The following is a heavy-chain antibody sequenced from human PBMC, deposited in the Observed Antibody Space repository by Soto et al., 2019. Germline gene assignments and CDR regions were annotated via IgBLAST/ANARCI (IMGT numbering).Heavy chain of an antibody. CDR2: IYWNDDK. D-gene: IGHD2-15*01. Sequence: PTLVNPTQXXTLICTXXXXXXSTTDVGVGWIRQPPGKALECLAXIYWNDDKRYSPSLKSRLTITKDTSKNQVVPPMPDMGPVDTATYYCAHRHPQCSGGGCXSRYFDYWGQGILVTVSS. V-gene: IGHV2-5*01. CDR1: XXXXSTTDVG. CDR3: AHRHPQCSGGGCXSRYFDY. J-gene: IGHJ4*02.